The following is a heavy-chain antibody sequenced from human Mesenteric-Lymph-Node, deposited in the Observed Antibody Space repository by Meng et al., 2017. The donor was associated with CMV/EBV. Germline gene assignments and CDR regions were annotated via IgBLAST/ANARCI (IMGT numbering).Heavy chain of an antibody. CDR2: IYPGDSDT. V-gene: IGHV5-51*01. D-gene: IGHD4-17*01. CDR1: GYIFTNYW. CDR3: ARQSDYGDYFRDY. J-gene: IGHJ4*01. Sequence: GESLKISCKGSGYIFTNYWIGWVRQMPGKGLEWMGIIYPGDSDTGYSPSFQGQVTISADKSISTAYLQWSSLKASDTAMYYCARQSDYGDYFRDYWGQGTLVTVSS.